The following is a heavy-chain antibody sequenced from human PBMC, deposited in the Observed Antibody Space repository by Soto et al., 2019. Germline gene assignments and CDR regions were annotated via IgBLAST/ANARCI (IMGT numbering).Heavy chain of an antibody. D-gene: IGHD3-16*02. CDR2: IIPILGTA. V-gene: IGHV1-69*13. Sequence: SVKVSCKASGGTFSSYAISWVRQAPGQGLEWMGGIIPILGTANYAQKFQGRVTITADESTSTAYMELSSLRPEDTAVYYCARGNYVWGSYRRMGDAFDIWGQGTMVTVSS. J-gene: IGHJ3*02. CDR3: ARGNYVWGSYRRMGDAFDI. CDR1: GGTFSSYA.